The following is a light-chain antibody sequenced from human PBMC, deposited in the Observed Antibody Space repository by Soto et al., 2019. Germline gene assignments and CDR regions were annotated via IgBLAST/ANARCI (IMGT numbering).Light chain of an antibody. CDR2: DSS. J-gene: IGKJ5*01. CDR3: QHRDNWPPGAT. V-gene: IGKV3-11*01. Sequence: LTQSPSFLSASVGDRVTITCGASQSINYHLAWYQQKPGQSPRLLISDSSNRATGIPARFSGSGSGTDLTLTISSLEPDDSAVYYCQHRDNWPPGATFGQGTRLEI. CDR1: QSINYH.